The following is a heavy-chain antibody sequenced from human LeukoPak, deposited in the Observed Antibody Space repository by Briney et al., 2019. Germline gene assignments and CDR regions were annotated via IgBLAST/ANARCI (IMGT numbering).Heavy chain of an antibody. D-gene: IGHD6-19*01. CDR3: AREVAEAFDY. CDR2: ISGDGGST. V-gene: IGHV3-43*02. CDR1: GFTFDDYA. J-gene: IGHJ4*02. Sequence: GGSLRLSCAASGFTFDDYAMHWVRQAPGKGLEWVSLISGDGGSTYYADSVKGRFTISRDNAKNSLYLQMNILRAEDTAVYYCAREVAEAFDYWGQGTLVTVSS.